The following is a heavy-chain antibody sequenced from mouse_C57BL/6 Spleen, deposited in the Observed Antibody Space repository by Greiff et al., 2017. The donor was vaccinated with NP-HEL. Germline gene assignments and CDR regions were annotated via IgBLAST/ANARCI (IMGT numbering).Heavy chain of an antibody. CDR2: IYPGDGGT. V-gene: IGHV1S12*01. J-gene: IGHJ1*01. CDR1: GYTFTSYE. Sequence: VQLQQSGPELVKPGASVKLSCKASGYTFTSYEMNWVKQRPGQGLEWIGAIYPGDGGTNYNQKFKGKATLTADKSSSTAYMELSSLTSEDSAVYYCTRGDYFEYWGQGTPVTVSS. D-gene: IGHD1-1*01. CDR3: TRGDYFEY.